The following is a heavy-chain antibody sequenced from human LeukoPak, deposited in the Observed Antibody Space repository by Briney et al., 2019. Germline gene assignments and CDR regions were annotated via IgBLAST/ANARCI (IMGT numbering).Heavy chain of an antibody. CDR3: AREMIVVVPLANWFDP. CDR1: GDSVSNGNYY. V-gene: IGHV4-61*01. J-gene: IGHJ5*02. D-gene: IGHD3-22*01. CDR2: IYYTGKT. Sequence: PSETLSLTCTVSGDSVSNGNYYWSWLRQPPGKALEWIGYIYYTGKTYYNPSLKSRVTISVDTSKNQFSLKLSSVTAADTAVYYCAREMIVVVPLANWFDPWGQGTLVTVSS.